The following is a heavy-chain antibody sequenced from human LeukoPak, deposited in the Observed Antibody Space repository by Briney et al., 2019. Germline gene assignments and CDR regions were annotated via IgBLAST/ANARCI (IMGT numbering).Heavy chain of an antibody. J-gene: IGHJ5*02. CDR2: INSDGSGT. D-gene: IGHD2-2*01. Sequence: GGSLRLSCAASGFTFSSNWMHWVRQGPGKGLVWVSRINSDGSGTSYADSVKGRFTISRDNAKNTLYLQMNSLRAEDTAVYYCARVGCSGTNCYDGVGRAAWFDPWGQGALVTVSS. CDR1: GFTFSSNW. V-gene: IGHV3-74*01. CDR3: ARVGCSGTNCYDGVGRAAWFDP.